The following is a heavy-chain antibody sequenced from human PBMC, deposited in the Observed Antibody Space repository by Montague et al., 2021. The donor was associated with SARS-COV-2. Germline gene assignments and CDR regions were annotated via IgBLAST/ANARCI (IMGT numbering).Heavy chain of an antibody. CDR2: IYHSRTT. J-gene: IGHJ3*02. CDR1: GFSIGSGDY. Sequence: SETLSLTCTVSGFSIGSGDYWGWIRQPPPKGLVWFVSIYHSRTTXXNPXXXSRLTMSIDTSTNQLSLRLTSVTAADTAVFFCVREKAGGLRNVFDIWGQGTTVTVSS. CDR3: VREKAGGLRNVFDI. V-gene: IGHV4-38-2*02.